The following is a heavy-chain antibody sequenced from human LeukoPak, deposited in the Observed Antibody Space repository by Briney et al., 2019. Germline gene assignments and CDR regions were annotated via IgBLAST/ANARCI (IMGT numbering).Heavy chain of an antibody. CDR3: ARDRGIGSKRGYYYYGMDV. D-gene: IGHD2-15*01. CDR1: GFTFSSYA. J-gene: IGHJ6*02. Sequence: GGSLRLSCAASGFTFSSYAMHWVRQAPGKGLEWVAVISYDGSNTYYTDSVKGRFTISRDNSKNTLNLQMNSLRAEDTAVYYCARDRGIGSKRGYYYYGMDVWGQGTTVTVSS. V-gene: IGHV3-30-3*01. CDR2: ISYDGSNT.